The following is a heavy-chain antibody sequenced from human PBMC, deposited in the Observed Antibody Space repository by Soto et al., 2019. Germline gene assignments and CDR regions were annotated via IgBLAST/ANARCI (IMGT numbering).Heavy chain of an antibody. J-gene: IGHJ5*02. Sequence: PSETLSLTCAVSGYSISSGYYWGWIRQPPGKGLEWIGSIYHSGSTYYNPSLKSRVTISVDTSKNQFSLKLSSVTAADTAVYYCARVGYYYDSSGYYYGNWFDPWGQGTLVTV. CDR2: IYHSGST. CDR3: ARVGYYYDSSGYYYGNWFDP. CDR1: GYSISSGYY. D-gene: IGHD3-22*01. V-gene: IGHV4-38-2*01.